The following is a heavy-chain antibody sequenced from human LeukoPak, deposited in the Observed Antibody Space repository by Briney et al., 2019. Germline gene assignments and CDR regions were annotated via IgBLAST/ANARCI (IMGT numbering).Heavy chain of an antibody. CDR1: GYTFTSYG. CDR2: ISAYNGNT. Sequence: ASVKVSCTASGYTFTSYGISWLRQAPGQGLEWMGWISAYNGNTNYAQKLQGRVTMTTDTSTSTAYMELRSLRSDDTAVYYCARDGRWELLNGMDVWGQGTTVTVSS. J-gene: IGHJ6*02. CDR3: ARDGRWELLNGMDV. D-gene: IGHD2-15*01. V-gene: IGHV1-18*01.